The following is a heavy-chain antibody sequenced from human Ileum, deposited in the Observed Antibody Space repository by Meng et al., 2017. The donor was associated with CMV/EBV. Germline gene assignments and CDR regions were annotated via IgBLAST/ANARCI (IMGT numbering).Heavy chain of an antibody. Sequence: QAQLVQSGAEVKKPGASVKVSCKASGYTFTGYFMCWVRQAPGQGLEWMGSINPNSGATNFAQNFQGRVTMTRDTSINTAYMELNRLRSDDTAVYYCASLSGGDFEYWGQGTLVTVSS. CDR1: GYTFTGYF. CDR2: INPNSGAT. D-gene: IGHD1-26*01. V-gene: IGHV1-2*02. CDR3: ASLSGGDFEY. J-gene: IGHJ4*02.